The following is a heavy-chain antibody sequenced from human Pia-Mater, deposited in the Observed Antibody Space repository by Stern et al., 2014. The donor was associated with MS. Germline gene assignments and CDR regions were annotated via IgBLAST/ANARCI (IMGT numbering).Heavy chain of an antibody. CDR2: IYYRGST. V-gene: IGHV4-31*03. CDR3: ARDLRYYYDSSGYYYRWFDP. J-gene: IGHJ5*02. CDR1: GGSISSGGYY. D-gene: IGHD3-22*01. Sequence: QVQLQESGPGLVKPSQTLSLTCTVSGGSISSGGYYWSWIRQHPGKGLEWIGHIYYRGSTYYNPSLKSRVTISVDTSKNQFSLKLSSVTAADTAVYYCARDLRYYYDSSGYYYRWFDPWGQGTLVTVSS.